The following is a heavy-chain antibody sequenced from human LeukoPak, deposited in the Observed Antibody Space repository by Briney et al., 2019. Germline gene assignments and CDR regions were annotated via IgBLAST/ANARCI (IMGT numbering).Heavy chain of an antibody. V-gene: IGHV3-53*01. CDR3: ARESYDSSGWEALVI. CDR1: GFTVSSNY. CDR2: IYSGGSP. Sequence: PGGSLRPSCAASGFTVSSNYMSWVRQAPGKGLEWVSVIYSGGSPYYADSVKGRFTISRDNSKNTLYLQMNSLRAEDTAVYYCARESYDSSGWEALVIWGQGTMVTVSS. D-gene: IGHD3-22*01. J-gene: IGHJ3*02.